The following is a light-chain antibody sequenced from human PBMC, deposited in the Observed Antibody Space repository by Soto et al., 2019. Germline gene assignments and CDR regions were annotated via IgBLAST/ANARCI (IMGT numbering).Light chain of an antibody. J-gene: IGKJ4*01. Sequence: EIVMTQSPATLSVSPGERVTLSCRASQSVSNKLAWYQQKPGQPPRLLIYDASTRATGIPARFSGSGSGTELTLTISSLQSEDFAVYYCQQYNKWPVTFGGGTEVEIK. V-gene: IGKV3-15*01. CDR3: QQYNKWPVT. CDR1: QSVSNK. CDR2: DAS.